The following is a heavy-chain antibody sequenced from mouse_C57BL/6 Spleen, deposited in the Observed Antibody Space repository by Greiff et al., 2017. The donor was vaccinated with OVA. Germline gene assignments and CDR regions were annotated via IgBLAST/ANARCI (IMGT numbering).Heavy chain of an antibody. CDR3: ARWLLPYYAMDY. CDR1: GYTFTSYW. CDR2: INPSNGGT. V-gene: IGHV1-53*01. D-gene: IGHD2-3*01. Sequence: QVQLQQPGTELVKPGASVKLSCKASGYTFTSYWMHWVKQRPGQGLEWIGNINPSNGGTNSNEKFKSKATLTVDKSSSTAYMQLSSLTSEDSAVYYCARWLLPYYAMDYWGQGTSVTVSS. J-gene: IGHJ4*01.